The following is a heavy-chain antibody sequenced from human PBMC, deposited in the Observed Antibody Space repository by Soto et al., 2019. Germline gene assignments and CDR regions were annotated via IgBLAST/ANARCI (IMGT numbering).Heavy chain of an antibody. V-gene: IGHV4-34*01. Sequence: PSETLSLTCAVYGGSFSGYYWSWIRQPPGKGLEWIGEINHSGSTNYNPSLKSRVTISVDTSKNQFSLKLSSVTAADTAVYYCLAVAAGMDVWGQGTTVTVSS. D-gene: IGHD6-19*01. CDR1: GGSFSGYY. CDR2: INHSGST. CDR3: LAVAAGMDV. J-gene: IGHJ6*02.